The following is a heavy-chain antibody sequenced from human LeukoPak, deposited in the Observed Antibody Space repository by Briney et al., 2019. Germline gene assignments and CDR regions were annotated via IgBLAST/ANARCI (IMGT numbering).Heavy chain of an antibody. CDR1: GFTFSNFA. V-gene: IGHV3-23*01. D-gene: IGHD6-13*01. CDR3: AKGPYSTSWYGYFDY. Sequence: GGSLRLSCAAPGFTFSNFAMSWVRQAPGKGLEWVSDISAGGGSTYYADFVKGRITISRDNSKNTMYLQMNNLRAEDTAVYYCAKGPYSTSWYGYFDYWGQGTLVTVSS. CDR2: ISAGGGST. J-gene: IGHJ4*02.